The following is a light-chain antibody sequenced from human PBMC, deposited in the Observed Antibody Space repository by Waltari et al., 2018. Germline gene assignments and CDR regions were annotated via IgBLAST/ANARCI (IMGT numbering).Light chain of an antibody. Sequence: EIVLTQSPGTLSLSHGARATLSCRASQSVRRFLAWYQQTLGQAPRLTIYEATSRATGIPDRFSGRGFATDFSLIISRLEPEDFAVYYCQKYGTLPATFGQGTKVEIK. J-gene: IGKJ1*01. CDR3: QKYGTLPAT. CDR2: EAT. V-gene: IGKV3-20*01. CDR1: QSVRRF.